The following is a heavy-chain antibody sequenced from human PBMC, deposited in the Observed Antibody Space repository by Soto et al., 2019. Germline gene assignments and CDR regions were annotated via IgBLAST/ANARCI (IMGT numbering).Heavy chain of an antibody. D-gene: IGHD1-26*01. V-gene: IGHV4-59*08. J-gene: IGHJ3*02. CDR3: ARRAVGATSFVFDI. CDR2: IYYSGST. CDR1: GGSISSYY. Sequence: LSLTCTVSGGSISSYYWSWIRQPPGKGLEWIGYIYYSGSTNYNPSLKSRVTISVDTSKNQFSLKLSSVTAADTAVYYCARRAVGATSFVFDIWGQGTMVTVSS.